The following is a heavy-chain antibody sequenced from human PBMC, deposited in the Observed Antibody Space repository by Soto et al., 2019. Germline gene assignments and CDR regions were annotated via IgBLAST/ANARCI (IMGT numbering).Heavy chain of an antibody. D-gene: IGHD3-16*01. Sequence: SVKVSCKASGGTFSSYTISWVRQAPGQGLEWMGRIIPILGIANYAQKFQGRVTITADKSTSTAYMELSSLRSEDTAVDYCAGEARDYYEGAGAGVDRGYYYYYYGLDVWGQGTTVTVSS. CDR3: AGEARDYYEGAGAGVDRGYYYYYYGLDV. CDR1: GGTFSSYT. V-gene: IGHV1-69*04. J-gene: IGHJ6*02. CDR2: IIPILGIA.